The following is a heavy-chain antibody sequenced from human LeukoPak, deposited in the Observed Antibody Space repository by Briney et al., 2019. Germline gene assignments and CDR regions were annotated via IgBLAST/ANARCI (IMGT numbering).Heavy chain of an antibody. CDR3: ARSHAGGYYFDY. CDR1: GYSFTSEW. V-gene: IGHV5-51*01. Sequence: GESLKISRKGSGYSFTSEWIGWVRQMPGKGLEWMGIIYLADSDTTYSPSFQGQVTISADKSISTAYLQWSSLKASDTAIYYCARSHAGGYYFDYWGQGTLVTVSS. CDR2: IYLADSDT. D-gene: IGHD1-14*01. J-gene: IGHJ4*02.